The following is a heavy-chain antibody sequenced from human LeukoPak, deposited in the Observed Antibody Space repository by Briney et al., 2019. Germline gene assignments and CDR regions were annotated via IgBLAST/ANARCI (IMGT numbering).Heavy chain of an antibody. V-gene: IGHV3-23*01. J-gene: IGHJ4*02. CDR1: GFTFSSYA. CDR3: AKDARRTSGWYFFDY. Sequence: GGSLRLSCAASGFTFSSYAMSWVRQAPGKGLEWVSVISGNSGSTYYADSVKGRFTISRDNFKNTLDLRMNSLRAEDAAVYYCAKDARRTSGWYFFDYWGQGTLVTVSS. D-gene: IGHD6-19*01. CDR2: ISGNSGST.